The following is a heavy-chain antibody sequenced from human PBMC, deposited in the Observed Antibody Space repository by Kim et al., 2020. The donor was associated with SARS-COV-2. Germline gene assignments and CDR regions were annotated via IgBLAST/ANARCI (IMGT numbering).Heavy chain of an antibody. J-gene: IGHJ6*02. Sequence: ASVKVSCKASGYTFINYYIHWVRQAPGQGLQWMGMINPTGGSTNFAPMFQGRVTMTTDTSTNTVNMELTSLRYEDTAVYYCARVGWDAMDVWGQGTTVSV. CDR1: GYTFINYY. CDR3: ARVGWDAMDV. CDR2: INPTGGST. V-gene: IGHV1-46*01. D-gene: IGHD1-26*01.